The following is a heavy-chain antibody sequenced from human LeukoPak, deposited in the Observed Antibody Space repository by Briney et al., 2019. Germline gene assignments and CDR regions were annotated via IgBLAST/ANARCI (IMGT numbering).Heavy chain of an antibody. V-gene: IGHV3-23*01. CDR3: AKAYHYYDSSGYYYGHFDY. D-gene: IGHD3-22*01. J-gene: IGHJ4*02. CDR1: GFTFSSHA. CDR2: ISGSGGST. Sequence: GGSLRLSCAASGFTFSSHAMSWVRQAPGKGLEWVSGISGSGGSTYYADSVKGRFTISRDNSKNTLYLQMNSLRAEDTAVYYCAKAYHYYDSSGYYYGHFDYWGQGTLVTVSS.